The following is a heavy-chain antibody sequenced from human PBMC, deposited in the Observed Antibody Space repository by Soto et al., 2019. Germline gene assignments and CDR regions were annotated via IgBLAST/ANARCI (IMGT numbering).Heavy chain of an antibody. CDR2: IKQDGSEK. V-gene: IGHV3-7*04. CDR3: ARDDIAAADVYYFDY. CDR1: GFTFSSYW. Sequence: PGGSLRLSCAASGFTFSSYWMSWVRQAPGKGLEWVANIKQDGSEKYYVDSVKGRFTISRDNAKNSLYLQMNSLRAEDTAVYYCARDDIAAADVYYFDYWGQGTLVTVSS. D-gene: IGHD6-13*01. J-gene: IGHJ4*02.